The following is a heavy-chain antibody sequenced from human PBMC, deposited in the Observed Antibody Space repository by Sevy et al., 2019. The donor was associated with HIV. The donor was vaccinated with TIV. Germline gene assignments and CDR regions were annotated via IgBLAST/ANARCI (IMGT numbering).Heavy chain of an antibody. V-gene: IGHV1-18*01. D-gene: IGHD2-15*01. CDR1: GYTFSSYR. J-gene: IGHJ4*02. CDR2: ISALNGDT. CDR3: ARAYCSGGRCYSLAY. Sequence: ASVKVSCKASGYTFSSYRITWVRQAPGQGPEWIGWISALNGDTNYAHKLQGRVTMTADTSTSTVYMDLGSLRSDDTAVYYCARAYCSGGRCYSLAYWGQGTLVTVSS.